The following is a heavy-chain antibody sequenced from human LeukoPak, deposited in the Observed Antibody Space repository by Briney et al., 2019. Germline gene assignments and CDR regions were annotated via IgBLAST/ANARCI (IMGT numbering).Heavy chain of an antibody. CDR3: ARGRLDYGDYGLDYYYYYMDV. V-gene: IGHV4-59*01. CDR2: IYYSGST. J-gene: IGHJ6*03. Sequence: SETLSLTCTVSGGSISSYYWSWIRQPPGKGLEWIGYIYYSGSTNYNPSLKSRVTISVDTSKNQFSLKLSSVTAADTAVYYCARGRLDYGDYGLDYYYYYMDVWGKGITVTVSS. D-gene: IGHD4-17*01. CDR1: GGSISSYY.